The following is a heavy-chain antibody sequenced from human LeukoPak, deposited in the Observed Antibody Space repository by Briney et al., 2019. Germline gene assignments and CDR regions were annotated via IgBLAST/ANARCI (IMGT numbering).Heavy chain of an antibody. CDR3: LRLGELSPQDFDY. J-gene: IGHJ4*02. D-gene: IGHD3-16*02. CDR1: GYSFASYW. Sequence: GESLKISCKGSGYSFASYWIGWVRQMPGKGLEWMGIIYPGDSDTRYSPSFQGQVTISADKSISTAYLQWSGLKASDTAMYYCLRLGELSPQDFDYWGQGTLVTVSS. V-gene: IGHV5-51*01. CDR2: IYPGDSDT.